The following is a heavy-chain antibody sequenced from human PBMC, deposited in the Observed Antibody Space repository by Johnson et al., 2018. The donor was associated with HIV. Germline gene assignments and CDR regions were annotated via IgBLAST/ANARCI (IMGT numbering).Heavy chain of an antibody. V-gene: IGHV3-7*01. Sequence: VQLVESGGGLVQPGGSLRLSCAASGFTFSSYWMSWVRQAPGQGLEWVANIKQDGSGKYYVDSVKGRFTISSDNAKNSLYLQMNSLRAEDTAVYYCARDSGVPGNDAFDIWGQGTMVTVSS. J-gene: IGHJ3*02. CDR3: ARDSGVPGNDAFDI. D-gene: IGHD3-10*01. CDR1: GFTFSSYW. CDR2: IKQDGSGK.